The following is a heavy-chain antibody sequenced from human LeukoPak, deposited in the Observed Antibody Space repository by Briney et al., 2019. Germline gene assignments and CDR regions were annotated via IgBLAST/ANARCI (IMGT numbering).Heavy chain of an antibody. D-gene: IGHD6-19*01. Sequence: GASVKVSCKASGYTFTGYYMHWVRQAPGQGLEWMGWINPNSGGTNYAQKFQGRVTMTRDTSISTAYMELSRLRSDDTAVYYCARENLSSGWYHDAFDIWGQGTMVTVSS. CDR2: INPNSGGT. J-gene: IGHJ3*02. CDR1: GYTFTGYY. CDR3: ARENLSSGWYHDAFDI. V-gene: IGHV1-2*02.